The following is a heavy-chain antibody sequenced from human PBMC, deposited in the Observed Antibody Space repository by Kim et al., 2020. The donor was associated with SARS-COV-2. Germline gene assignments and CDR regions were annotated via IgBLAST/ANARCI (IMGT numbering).Heavy chain of an antibody. CDR1: GYTFTGYY. V-gene: IGHV1-2*02. CDR3: ARDFRGSSSSFVPFDP. D-gene: IGHD6-6*01. J-gene: IGHJ5*02. Sequence: ASVKVSCKASGYTFTGYYMHWVRQAPGQGLEWMGWINPNSGGTNYAQKFQGRVTMTRDTSISTAYMELSRLRSDDTAVYYCARDFRGSSSSFVPFDPWGQGTLVTVSS. CDR2: INPNSGGT.